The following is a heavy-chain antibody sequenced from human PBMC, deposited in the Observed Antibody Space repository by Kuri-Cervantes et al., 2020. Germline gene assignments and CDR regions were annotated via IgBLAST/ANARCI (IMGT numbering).Heavy chain of an antibody. V-gene: IGHV3-30*18. Sequence: GESLKISCAASGFTFSSYGMHWVRQAPGKGLEWVAVISYDGSNKYYADSVKGRFTISRDNSKNTLYLQMNSLRAEDTAVYYCAKGTYDSSGYPEYFQHWGQGTLVTVSS. J-gene: IGHJ1*01. D-gene: IGHD3-22*01. CDR2: ISYDGSNK. CDR1: GFTFSSYG. CDR3: AKGTYDSSGYPEYFQH.